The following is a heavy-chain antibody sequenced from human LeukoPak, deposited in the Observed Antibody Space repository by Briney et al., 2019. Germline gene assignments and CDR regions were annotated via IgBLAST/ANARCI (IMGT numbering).Heavy chain of an antibody. CDR2: INPSSGGT. D-gene: IGHD6-19*01. CDR3: ARDRSSGWSFDF. CDR1: GYTFTSYY. J-gene: IGHJ5*01. Sequence: ASVKVSCKASGYTFTSYYIHWVRQAPGQGLEWMGIINPSSGGTSYAQMFQGRITMTRDTSTSTIYMELSSLRSEDTAVYYCARDRSSGWSFDFWGQGTLVTVSS. V-gene: IGHV1-46*01.